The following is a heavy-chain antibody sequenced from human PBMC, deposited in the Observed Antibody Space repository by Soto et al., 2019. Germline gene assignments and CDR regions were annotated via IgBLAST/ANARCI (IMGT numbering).Heavy chain of an antibody. J-gene: IGHJ5*02. Sequence: QVQLVQSGAEVKKPGSSVNVSCKASGGTFGTTAVTWVRQAPGQGLEWMGGIVPRFGTANCAQKFQGRVTITANASTNTVYKERGSMTSDDSTVYSCARDGDPRNDFSTVPFGGRSFDPWGQGALFSVSS. CDR2: IVPRFGTA. V-gene: IGHV1-69*12. CDR3: ARDGDPRNDFSTVPFGGRSFDP. D-gene: IGHD2-21*01. CDR1: GGTFGTTA.